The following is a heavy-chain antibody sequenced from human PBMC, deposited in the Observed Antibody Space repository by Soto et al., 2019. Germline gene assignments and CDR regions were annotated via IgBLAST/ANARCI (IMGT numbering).Heavy chain of an antibody. V-gene: IGHV3-21*01. J-gene: IGHJ4*02. CDR3: ARGGYCSSTSCPLLPSDY. CDR1: GFTFSTYI. CDR2: ISSSSTYI. D-gene: IGHD2-2*01. Sequence: EVQLVESGGGLVKPGGSLRLSCAASGFTFSTYIMNWVRQAPGKGLEWVSSISSSSTYIYYADSVKGRFTISRDNAKNSLYLQMNSLRAEDTAVYYCARGGYCSSTSCPLLPSDYWGQGTLVTVSS.